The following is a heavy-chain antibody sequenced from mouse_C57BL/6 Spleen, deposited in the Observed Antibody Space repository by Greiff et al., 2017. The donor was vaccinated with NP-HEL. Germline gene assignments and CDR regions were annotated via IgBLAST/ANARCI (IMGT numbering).Heavy chain of an antibody. CDR3: VLYYDYDGFAY. CDR1: GFTFSDYG. V-gene: IGHV5-17*01. Sequence: DVKLVESGGGLVKPGGSLKLSCAASGFTFSDYGMHWVRQAPEKGLEWVAYISSGSSTIYYADTVKGRFTISRDNAKNTLFLQMTSLRSEGTAMYYCVLYYDYDGFAYWGQGTLVTVSA. CDR2: ISSGSSTI. D-gene: IGHD2-4*01. J-gene: IGHJ3*01.